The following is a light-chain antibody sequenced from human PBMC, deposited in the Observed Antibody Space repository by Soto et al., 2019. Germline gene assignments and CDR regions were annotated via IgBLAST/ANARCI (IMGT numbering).Light chain of an antibody. CDR3: QQYDNWPYT. J-gene: IGKJ2*01. CDR2: GAS. Sequence: EIVMTQSPATLSVSPGERATLSCRASQSVSSNLAWYQQKPGQAPRLLIYGASTRATGIPARFSGSRSGTEFTLTISSLQSEDVAVSYCQQYDNWPYTFGQGTKLEIK. V-gene: IGKV3-15*01. CDR1: QSVSSN.